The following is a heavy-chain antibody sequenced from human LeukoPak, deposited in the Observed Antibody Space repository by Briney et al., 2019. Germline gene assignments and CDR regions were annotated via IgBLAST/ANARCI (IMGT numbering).Heavy chain of an antibody. Sequence: GGSLRLSCAASGFTFSSYSMNWVRQAPGKGLEWVSYISSSSSTIYYADSVKGRFTISRENAKNSLYLQMNSLRAEDTAVYYCARARGIAVAGRYYYYYYYMDVWGKGTTVTVSS. CDR2: ISSSSSTI. J-gene: IGHJ6*03. CDR3: ARARGIAVAGRYYYYYYYMDV. D-gene: IGHD6-19*01. V-gene: IGHV3-48*01. CDR1: GFTFSSYS.